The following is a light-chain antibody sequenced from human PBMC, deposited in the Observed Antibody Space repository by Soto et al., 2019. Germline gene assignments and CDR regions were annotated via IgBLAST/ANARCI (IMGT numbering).Light chain of an antibody. CDR2: LEGGESY. Sequence: QPVLTQSSSASASLGSSVKLTCTLSSGHSSYIIAWHQQRPGKAPRYLMKLEGGESYTKGSGVPDRFSGSTSGADRYVTISNVQPEDEGDYYFDTWDSYNVIFGGGTKLTVL. V-gene: IGLV4-60*03. CDR3: DTWDSYNVI. J-gene: IGLJ2*01. CDR1: SGHSSYI.